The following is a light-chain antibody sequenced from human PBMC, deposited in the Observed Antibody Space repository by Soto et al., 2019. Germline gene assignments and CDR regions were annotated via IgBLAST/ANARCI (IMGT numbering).Light chain of an antibody. J-gene: IGKJ1*01. CDR1: QSVSSY. CDR2: DTS. V-gene: IGKV3-11*01. Sequence: EIVLTQSPATLSLSPGERATLSCRASQSVSSYLAWYQQKPGQATRLLISDTSNRATGIPARVSGSGSGTDFTLTICSLGPEDFAVYYCQQGSDWPRTFGQGTKVEI. CDR3: QQGSDWPRT.